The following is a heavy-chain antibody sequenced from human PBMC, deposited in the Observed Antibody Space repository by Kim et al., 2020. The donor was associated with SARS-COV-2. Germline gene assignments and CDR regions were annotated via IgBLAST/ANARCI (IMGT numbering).Heavy chain of an antibody. CDR3: AKGRVVGATFNYDS. CDR2: IRASGETT. J-gene: IGHJ1*01. V-gene: IGHV3-23*01. D-gene: IGHD2-15*01. CDR1: GFTFSSYA. Sequence: GGSLRLSCAASGFTFSSYALGWVRQAPGKGLEWVSAIRASGETTHYADSVKGRFTISRDNSKNTVYLQMNSLGADDTAVYYCAKGRVVGATFNYDSWGQG.